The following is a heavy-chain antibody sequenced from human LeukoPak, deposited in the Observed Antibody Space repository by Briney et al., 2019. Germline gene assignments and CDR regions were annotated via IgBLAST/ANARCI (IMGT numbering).Heavy chain of an antibody. V-gene: IGHV3-53*04. Sequence: GGSLRLSCAASGFTVSSNYMSWVRQAPGKGLEWVSVIYSGGSTYYADSVKGRFTISRHNSKNTLYLQMNSLRAEDTAVYYCARAPPTPGLYSGSYYRWYYFDYWGQGTLVTVSS. CDR2: IYSGGST. D-gene: IGHD1-26*01. J-gene: IGHJ4*02. CDR1: GFTVSSNY. CDR3: ARAPPTPGLYSGSYYRWYYFDY.